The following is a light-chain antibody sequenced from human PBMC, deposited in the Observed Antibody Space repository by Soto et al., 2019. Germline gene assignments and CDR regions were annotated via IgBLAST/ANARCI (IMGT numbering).Light chain of an antibody. J-gene: IGLJ3*02. V-gene: IGLV2-11*01. CDR2: DVS. CDR1: SSGVGGYNY. CDR3: AAWDDSLSGWV. Sequence: QSALTQPRSVSGSPGQSVTISCTGTSSGVGGYNYVSWYQQHPGKAPKLMIYDVSKRPSGVPDRFSGSKSGNTASLTVSGLRSEDEADYYCAAWDDSLSGWVFGGGTKLTVL.